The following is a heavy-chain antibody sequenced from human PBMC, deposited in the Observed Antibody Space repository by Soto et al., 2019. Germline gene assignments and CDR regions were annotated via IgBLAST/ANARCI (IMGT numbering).Heavy chain of an antibody. V-gene: IGHV3-23*01. CDR3: AKAPPVSSNYYGSGSPHDFDY. CDR1: GFTFSSYA. J-gene: IGHJ4*02. D-gene: IGHD3-10*01. CDR2: ISGSGGST. Sequence: PGGSLRLSCAASGFTFSSYAMSWVRQAPGKGLEWVSAISGSGGSTYYADSVKGRFTISRDNSKNTLYLQMNSLRAEDTAVYYCAKAPPVSSNYYGSGSPHDFDYWGQGTLVTVSS.